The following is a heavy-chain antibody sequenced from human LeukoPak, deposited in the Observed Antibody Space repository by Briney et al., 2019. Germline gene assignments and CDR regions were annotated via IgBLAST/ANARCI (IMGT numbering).Heavy chain of an antibody. V-gene: IGHV1-2*02. CDR2: INPNSGGT. Sequence: AASVKVSCKASGYTFTGYYMHWVRQAPGQGLEWMGWINPNSGGTNYAQKFQGRVTMTRDTSISTAYMELSRLRSDDTAVYYCAREGAPRIRNHGSIHYYYMDVWGKGTTVTISS. CDR1: GYTFTGYY. CDR3: AREGAPRIRNHGSIHYYYMDV. D-gene: IGHD2-15*01. J-gene: IGHJ6*03.